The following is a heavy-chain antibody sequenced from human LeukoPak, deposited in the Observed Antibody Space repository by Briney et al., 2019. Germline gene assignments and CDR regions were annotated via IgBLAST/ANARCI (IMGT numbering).Heavy chain of an antibody. D-gene: IGHD3-22*01. CDR1: GFTLSDYY. CDR3: AASTYYYDSSGYYD. CDR2: ISSSSSYT. Sequence: PGGSLRLSCAASGFTLSDYYMSWIRQAPGKGVEWGSYISSSSSYTNYADSVKGRFTISRDNAKNSLYLQMNSLRAEDTAVYYCAASTYYYDSSGYYDWGQGTLVTVSS. V-gene: IGHV3-11*03. J-gene: IGHJ4*02.